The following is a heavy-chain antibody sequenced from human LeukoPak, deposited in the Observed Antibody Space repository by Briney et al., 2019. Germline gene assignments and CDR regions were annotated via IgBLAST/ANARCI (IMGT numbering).Heavy chain of an antibody. V-gene: IGHV4-59*01. Sequence: SETLSLTCTVSGGSISSYYWSWIRQPPGKGLEWIGYMYYSGSTNYNPSLKSRVTISVDPSTNQFSLKLNSVTAADTAVYSCAKVRCSGGSCYPDYWGQGTLVTVSS. J-gene: IGHJ4*02. CDR1: GGSISSYY. D-gene: IGHD2-15*01. CDR3: AKVRCSGGSCYPDY. CDR2: MYYSGST.